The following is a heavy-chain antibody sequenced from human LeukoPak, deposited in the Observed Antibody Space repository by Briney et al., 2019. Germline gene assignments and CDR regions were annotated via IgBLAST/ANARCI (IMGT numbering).Heavy chain of an antibody. J-gene: IGHJ6*02. CDR2: IYPGDSDT. CDR1: GYSFTSYW. Sequence: GESLMTSCKGSGYSFTSYWIGWVRQMPGKGLEWMGIIYPGDSDTRYSPSFQGQVTISADKSISTAYLQWSSLKASDTAMYYCARLSPAAKSLHYYGMDVWGQGTTVTVSS. CDR3: ARLSPAAKSLHYYGMDV. V-gene: IGHV5-51*01. D-gene: IGHD2-2*01.